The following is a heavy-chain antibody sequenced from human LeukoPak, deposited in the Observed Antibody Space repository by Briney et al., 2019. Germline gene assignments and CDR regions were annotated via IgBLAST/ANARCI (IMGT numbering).Heavy chain of an antibody. J-gene: IGHJ6*02. Sequence: GGSLRLSCAASGFTFSDYYMSWIRQAPGKGLEWVSYISSSGSTIYYAGSVKGRFTISRDNAKNSLYLQMNSLRAEDTAVYYCAGDCSGGSCYRSYYYYGMDVWGQGTTVTVSS. D-gene: IGHD2-15*01. CDR1: GFTFSDYY. CDR3: AGDCSGGSCYRSYYYYGMDV. CDR2: ISSSGSTI. V-gene: IGHV3-11*01.